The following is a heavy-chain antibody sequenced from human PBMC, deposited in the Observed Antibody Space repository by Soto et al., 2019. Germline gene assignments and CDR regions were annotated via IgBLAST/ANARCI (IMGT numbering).Heavy chain of an antibody. CDR1: GYSFTNFH. CDR2: FDPSGGIT. Sequence: QVQLSQFGAEVKKPGASVKVSCKASGYSFTNFHIHWVRQAPGQGLEWMGMFDPSGGITRDAQRLQGRITMTSDASTSTVYMELRSLTSEDTAVYYCARDVIGYDNYETIGYYFDHWGQGTLVTVSS. D-gene: IGHD3-22*01. CDR3: ARDVIGYDNYETIGYYFDH. J-gene: IGHJ4*02. V-gene: IGHV1-46*01.